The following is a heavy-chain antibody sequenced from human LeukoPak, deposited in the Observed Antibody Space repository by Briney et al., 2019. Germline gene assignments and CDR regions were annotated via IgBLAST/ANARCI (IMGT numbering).Heavy chain of an antibody. CDR2: INHSGST. D-gene: IGHD3-22*01. CDR1: GGSFSGYY. J-gene: IGHJ4*02. Sequence: SETLSLTCAVYGGSFSGYYWSWIRQPPGKGLEWIGEINHSGSTNYNPSLKSRVTISVDTSKNQFSLKLSSVTAADTAVYYCARISHYYDNSAYRYWGQGILVTVSS. V-gene: IGHV4-34*01. CDR3: ARISHYYDNSAYRY.